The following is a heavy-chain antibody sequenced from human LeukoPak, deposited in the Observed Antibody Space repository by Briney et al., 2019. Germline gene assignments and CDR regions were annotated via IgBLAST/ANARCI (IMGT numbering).Heavy chain of an antibody. Sequence: SVKVSCKASGGTFSSYAISWVRQAPGQGLEWMGGIIPIFGTANYAQKFQGRITLTADESTTTAYLELRGLRSEDTAIYYCARDAGNYGAGSYRDFWGQGTRVTVSS. CDR2: IIPIFGTA. CDR3: ARDAGNYGAGSYRDF. CDR1: GGTFSSYA. V-gene: IGHV1-69*13. D-gene: IGHD3-10*01. J-gene: IGHJ4*02.